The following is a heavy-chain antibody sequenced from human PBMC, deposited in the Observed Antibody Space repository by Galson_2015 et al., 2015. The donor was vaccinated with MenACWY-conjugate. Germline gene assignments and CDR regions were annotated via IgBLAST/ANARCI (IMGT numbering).Heavy chain of an antibody. D-gene: IGHD1-26*01. Sequence: SLRLSCAASGFTFSTYWMHWVRHAPGKGLVWVSRINSDGRSTSYADSVKGRFTISRDNAKNTLYLQMNSLRAEDTAVYYCARLGGNYRTTSHFGSWGQGILVTVSS. CDR3: ARLGGNYRTTSHFGS. CDR2: INSDGRST. CDR1: GFTFSTYW. V-gene: IGHV3-74*01. J-gene: IGHJ4*02.